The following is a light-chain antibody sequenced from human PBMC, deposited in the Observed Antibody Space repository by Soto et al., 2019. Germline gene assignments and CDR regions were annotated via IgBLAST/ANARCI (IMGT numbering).Light chain of an antibody. V-gene: IGLV2-11*01. Sequence: QSALTQPRSVSGSPGQSVTIPCTGTSGDTGGYNYVSWYQHHPGKAPKLMIHDVSNRPSGVPDRFSGSKSGNTASLTISGLQAEDEADYYCSSYAGGYVVIGGGTKLTVL. CDR2: DVS. CDR3: SSYAGGYVV. J-gene: IGLJ2*01. CDR1: SGDTGGYNY.